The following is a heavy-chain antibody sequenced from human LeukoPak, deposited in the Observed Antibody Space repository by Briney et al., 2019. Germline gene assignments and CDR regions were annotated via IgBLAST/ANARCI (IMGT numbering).Heavy chain of an antibody. V-gene: IGHV3-49*04. D-gene: IGHD2-15*01. J-gene: IGHJ4*02. CDR2: IRAKDYGGTT. CDR1: GFTFGNFP. CDR3: TRGSGRFDY. Sequence: GRSLRLSCTASGFTFGNFPITWVRQAPGKGLEWVGYIRAKDYGGTTEYAAAVKGRFTISRDDSKAIAYPQMNSLQTEDTGVYYCTRGSGRFDYWGQGTLVTVSS.